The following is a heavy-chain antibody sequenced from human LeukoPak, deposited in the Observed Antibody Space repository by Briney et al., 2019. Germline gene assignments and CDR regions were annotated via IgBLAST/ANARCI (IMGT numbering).Heavy chain of an antibody. J-gene: IGHJ4*02. Sequence: ASVKVSCKASGYTFTSYGISWVRQAPGQGLEWMGWISAYNGSTNYAQKLQGRVTMTTDTSTSTAYMELRSLRSDDTAVYYCAREMATAMGYYFDYWGQGTLVTVSS. V-gene: IGHV1-18*01. CDR1: GYTFTSYG. D-gene: IGHD5-18*01. CDR3: AREMATAMGYYFDY. CDR2: ISAYNGST.